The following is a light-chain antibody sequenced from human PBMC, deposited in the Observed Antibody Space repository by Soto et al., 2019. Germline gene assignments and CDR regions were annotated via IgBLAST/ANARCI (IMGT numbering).Light chain of an antibody. Sequence: EIVLTQSPGTLSLSPGERATLSCRASQSVSSSYLLWYQQKPGQAPRLLIYAASTRATGIPDRFSGSGSGTDFTLTISRLEPEDFAVYYCQQYGSSPRTFGQGTKVEI. V-gene: IGKV3-20*01. J-gene: IGKJ1*01. CDR3: QQYGSSPRT. CDR2: AAS. CDR1: QSVSSSY.